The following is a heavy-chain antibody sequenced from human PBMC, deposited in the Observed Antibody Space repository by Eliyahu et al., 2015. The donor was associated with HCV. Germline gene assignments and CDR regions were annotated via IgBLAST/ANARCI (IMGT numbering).Heavy chain of an antibody. V-gene: IGHV3-15*01. CDR1: GFIFNDAY. Sequence: EVQLVESGGGLLKPGESLTLSCAASGFIFNDAYMSWVRQAPGRGLELVGLIKSEGAGGTTQYAAPVKGRFTISRDDSKKMVYLQMNSLKIEDTGVYYCTTDTPTMGGGEFEYWGQGTLVTVSS. J-gene: IGHJ4*02. D-gene: IGHD5-12*01. CDR3: TTDTPTMGGGEFEY. CDR2: IKSEGAGGTT.